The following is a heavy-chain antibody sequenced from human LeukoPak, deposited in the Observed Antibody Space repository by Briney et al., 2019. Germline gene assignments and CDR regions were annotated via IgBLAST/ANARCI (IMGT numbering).Heavy chain of an antibody. D-gene: IGHD6-6*01. V-gene: IGHV3-21*01. J-gene: IGHJ4*02. CDR3: ARYGEYSSSGGIDY. CDR2: ISSGSSYI. Sequence: GGSLRLSCAASGFTFSSYSMNWVRQAPGKGLEWVSSISSGSSYIYYADSVKGRFTISRDNAKNSLYLQMNSLRAEDTAVYYCARYGEYSSSGGIDYWGQGTLVTVSS. CDR1: GFTFSSYS.